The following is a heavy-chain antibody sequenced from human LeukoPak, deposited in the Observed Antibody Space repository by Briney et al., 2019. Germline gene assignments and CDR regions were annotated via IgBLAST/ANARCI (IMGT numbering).Heavy chain of an antibody. Sequence: SETLSLTCTVSGGSICSYYWSWIRQPPGKGLEWIGYIYTSGSTNYNPSLKSRVTISVDTSKNQFSLKLSSVTAADTAVYYCARSQPIVVRGRVHAFDIWGQGTMVTVSS. CDR3: ARSQPIVVRGRVHAFDI. CDR1: GGSICSYY. J-gene: IGHJ3*02. D-gene: IGHD3-10*01. V-gene: IGHV4-4*09. CDR2: IYTSGST.